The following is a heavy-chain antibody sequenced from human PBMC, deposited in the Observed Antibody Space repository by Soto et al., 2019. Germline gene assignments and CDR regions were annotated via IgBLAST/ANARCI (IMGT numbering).Heavy chain of an antibody. V-gene: IGHV3-7*04. CDR2: INEDGTTT. J-gene: IGHJ4*01. Sequence: DVQVVESGGDLVQPGGSLRLSCVVSGFSLSGYWMSWVRQAPGKGLEWVANINEDGTTTYYVDSVKGRFTISRDNAKNSLYLQMNSLRVEDTAVYYCLRDYFGPGPYLGQGTLVTVSS. CDR3: LRDYFGPGPY. CDR1: GFSLSGYW. D-gene: IGHD3-10*01.